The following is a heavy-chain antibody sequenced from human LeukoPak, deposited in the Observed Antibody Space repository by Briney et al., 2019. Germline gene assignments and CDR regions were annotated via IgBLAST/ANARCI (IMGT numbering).Heavy chain of an antibody. CDR3: ARDRGNGDYGDYFVS. CDR2: IQTSGRV. V-gene: IGHV4-61*02. D-gene: IGHD4-17*01. CDR1: GGSVTSGPNY. J-gene: IGHJ4*02. Sequence: PSETLSHTCSVSGGSVTSGPNYWNWIRRPAGKGLEWIGRIQTSGRVNYNPSLKSRVTVYLDTPKNLVSLQLTSVTAADTAVYYCARDRGNGDYGDYFVSWGQGAQVTVSS.